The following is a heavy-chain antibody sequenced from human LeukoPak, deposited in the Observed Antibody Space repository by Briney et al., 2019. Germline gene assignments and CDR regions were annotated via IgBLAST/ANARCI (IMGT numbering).Heavy chain of an antibody. CDR1: GFTFGDYA. D-gene: IGHD3-10*01. CDR2: INGDGSST. Sequence: GGSLRLSCAASGFTFGDYAMHWVRQAPGKGLVWVARINGDGSSTTYVESVRGRFTISRDNAKKTLYLQMNSLRAEDAAVYYCARDMYSMSSARGAYWGQGTLVTVSS. J-gene: IGHJ4*02. V-gene: IGHV3-74*01. CDR3: ARDMYSMSSARGAY.